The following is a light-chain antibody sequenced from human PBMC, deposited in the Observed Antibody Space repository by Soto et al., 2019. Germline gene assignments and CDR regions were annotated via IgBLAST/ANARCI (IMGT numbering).Light chain of an antibody. V-gene: IGLV2-8*01. CDR1: SSDIGDYNY. J-gene: IGLJ1*01. CDR3: SSYAGNNNSV. CDR2: EVT. Sequence: QSALTQPPSASGSPGQSVTVSCTGTSSDIGDYNYVSWYQQHPGKAPKLMIYEVTKRPSGVPDRFSGSKSGNTASLTVSGLQADDEADYYCSSYAGNNNSVFGTGTKVTVL.